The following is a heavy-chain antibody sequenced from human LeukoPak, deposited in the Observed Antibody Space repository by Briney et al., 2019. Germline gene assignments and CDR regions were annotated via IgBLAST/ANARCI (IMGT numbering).Heavy chain of an antibody. CDR2: LSGSGGYT. J-gene: IGHJ4*02. D-gene: IGHD3-3*01. CDR3: AKDLRGYYDFEAFFDY. CDR1: GFTFSGYA. Sequence: GGSLRLSCVASGFTFSGYAMSWVRQAPGKGLEWVSGLSGSGGYTYYADSVKGRFTISRDNSNNTLYLQMNSLGAEDTAIYYCAKDLRGYYDFEAFFDYWGQGTLVTVSS. V-gene: IGHV3-23*01.